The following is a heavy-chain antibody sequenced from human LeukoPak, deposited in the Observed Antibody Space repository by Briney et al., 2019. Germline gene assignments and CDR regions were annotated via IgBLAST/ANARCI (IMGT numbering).Heavy chain of an antibody. J-gene: IGHJ3*02. D-gene: IGHD6-19*01. CDR1: GYTFTGYY. Sequence: GASVKVSCKASGYTFTGYYMHWVRQAPGQGLEWMGWINPNSGGTNYAQKFQGRVTMTRDTSISTAYMELSRLRSDDTAVYYCATVKPAVADAFDIWGQGTMATVSS. V-gene: IGHV1-2*02. CDR2: INPNSGGT. CDR3: ATVKPAVADAFDI.